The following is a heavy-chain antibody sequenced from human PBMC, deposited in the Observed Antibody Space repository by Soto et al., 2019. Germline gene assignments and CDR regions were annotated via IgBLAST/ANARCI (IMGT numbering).Heavy chain of an antibody. Sequence: QVQLVQSAPELQRPGDSVKVSCKTSGYTFTSYPYSWVRQAPGQGLEWMGWVNSYDGTTKVAQQFRERITLTADKSAATVFMELRRLTSNDTAVYYCSREYYGTTTWIDYWGQGTLVAVSS. CDR1: GYTFTSYP. D-gene: IGHD1-7*01. CDR3: SREYYGTTTWIDY. V-gene: IGHV1-18*04. J-gene: IGHJ4*02. CDR2: VNSYDGTT.